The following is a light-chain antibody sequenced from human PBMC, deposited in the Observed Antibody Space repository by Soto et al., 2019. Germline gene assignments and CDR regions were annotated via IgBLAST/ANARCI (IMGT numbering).Light chain of an antibody. V-gene: IGLV1-40*01. J-gene: IGLJ2*01. Sequence: QSVLTQPPSLSGAPGPRVTISCTGSSSNIGAGYDVHWYQQLPGTAPKLLICGNSNPPSGVPDRFSGSKSGTSASRAMTGLRAEAEDEYYCQSCACSLSASVFGGGTKLTVL. CDR3: QSCACSLSASV. CDR1: SSNIGAGYD. CDR2: GNS.